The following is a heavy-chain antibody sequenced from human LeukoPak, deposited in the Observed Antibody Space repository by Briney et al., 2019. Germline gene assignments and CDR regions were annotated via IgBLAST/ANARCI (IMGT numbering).Heavy chain of an antibody. D-gene: IGHD2-8*01. J-gene: IGHJ4*02. Sequence: SETLSLTCTVSGGSISSSSYYWGWIRQPPGKGLEWIGSTYYSGSTYYNPSLKSRVTISVDTSKNQFSLKLSSVTAADTAVYYCAGRSCTKGVCYHFDYWGQGTLVTVSS. CDR2: TYYSGST. V-gene: IGHV4-39*07. CDR1: GGSISSSSYY. CDR3: AGRSCTKGVCYHFDY.